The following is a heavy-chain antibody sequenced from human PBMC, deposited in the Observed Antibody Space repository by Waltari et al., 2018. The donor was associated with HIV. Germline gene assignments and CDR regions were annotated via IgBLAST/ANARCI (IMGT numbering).Heavy chain of an antibody. Sequence: EVQLLESGGGLVQPGGSLRLSCAASGFTFSSYDMSWVRQAPGKGLELVSFISGSGGSTYYADSVKGRFTISRDNSKNTLYLQMNSLRAEDTAVYYCAKDNRDPLGTLWYWGQGTLVTVSS. CDR3: AKDNRDPLGTLWY. V-gene: IGHV3-23*01. CDR1: GFTFSSYD. CDR2: ISGSGGST. J-gene: IGHJ4*02. D-gene: IGHD2-21*01.